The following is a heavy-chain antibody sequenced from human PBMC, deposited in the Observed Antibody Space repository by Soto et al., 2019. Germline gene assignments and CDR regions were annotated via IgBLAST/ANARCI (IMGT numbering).Heavy chain of an antibody. CDR3: AMVDNYVTPTPQDV. J-gene: IGHJ6*02. Sequence: PSVKVSCKASGYTFTSSGISWVRQAPGQGLEWMGWISTDNGNTHYASKVQGRLTMTTDTSTSTAYMDLGSLTSDDTAVYYCAMVDNYVTPTPQDVWGQGTTVTVSS. D-gene: IGHD3-16*01. CDR1: GYTFTSSG. V-gene: IGHV1-18*01. CDR2: ISTDNGNT.